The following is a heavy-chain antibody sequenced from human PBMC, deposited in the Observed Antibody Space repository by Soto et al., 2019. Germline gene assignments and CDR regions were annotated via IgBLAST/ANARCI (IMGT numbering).Heavy chain of an antibody. D-gene: IGHD3-16*01. J-gene: IGHJ4*02. CDR1: GYTFTTYA. CDR3: AREGNRARDGPYLDF. CDR2: NRAHNDNT. V-gene: IGHV1-18*01. Sequence: QIQLVQSGAKEKKPGASVKVTCKSSGYTFTTYAVIWVRQAPEQGLERMGWNRAHNDNTNYAQKLQGRVTMTTDTSTSTAYMELRSLRSDDTAVYCCAREGNRARDGPYLDFWGQETLITVSS.